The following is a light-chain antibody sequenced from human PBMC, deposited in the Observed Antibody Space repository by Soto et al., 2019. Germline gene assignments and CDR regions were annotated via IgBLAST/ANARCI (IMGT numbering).Light chain of an antibody. CDR3: SSYTSRSTLV. Sequence: QSVLTQPASASGSLGQSITISCTGTSSDVGGYNYVSWYQQHPGKAPKLMIYDVSNRPSGVSNRFSGSKSGNTASLTISGRQAEDEADYYGSSYTSRSTLVFGGGTKLTVL. CDR1: SSDVGGYNY. J-gene: IGLJ3*02. V-gene: IGLV2-14*01. CDR2: DVS.